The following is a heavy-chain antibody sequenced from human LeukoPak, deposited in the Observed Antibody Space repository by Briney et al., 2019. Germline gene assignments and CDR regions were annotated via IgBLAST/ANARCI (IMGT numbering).Heavy chain of an antibody. V-gene: IGHV4-30-4*01. CDR3: ASLYGSGSSKIDY. CDR2: IYYSGST. J-gene: IGHJ4*02. Sequence: LRLSCAASGFTFSSYAMSWIRQPPGKGLEWIGYIYYSGSTYYNPSLKSRVTISVDTSKNQFSLKLSSVTAADTAVYYCASLYGSGSSKIDYWGQGTLVTVSS. D-gene: IGHD3-10*01. CDR1: GFTFSSYA.